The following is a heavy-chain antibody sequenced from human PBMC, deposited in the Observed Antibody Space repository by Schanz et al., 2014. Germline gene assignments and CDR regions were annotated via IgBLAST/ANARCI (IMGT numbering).Heavy chain of an antibody. CDR3: AKDTRMTPAGTGVFFDY. CDR1: GFTFNNYA. D-gene: IGHD6-13*01. CDR2: LSAGADRI. Sequence: EVQLVESGGGLVQPGRSLRLSCAASGFTFNNYAMGWVRQAPGKGLEWVSALSAGADRIYYANSVKGRFTVTRDNSKNTLYLQMNSLTAEDTAVYFCAKDTRMTPAGTGVFFDYWGQGTLVTVSS. J-gene: IGHJ4*02. V-gene: IGHV3-23*04.